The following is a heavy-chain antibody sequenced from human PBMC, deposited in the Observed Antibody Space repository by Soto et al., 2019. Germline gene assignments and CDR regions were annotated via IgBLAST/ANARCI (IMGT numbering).Heavy chain of an antibody. V-gene: IGHV4-39*01. Sequence: SETLSLTCTVSGGSISSSSYYWGWIRQPPGKGLEWIGSIYYSGSTYYNPSLKSRVTISVDTSKNQFSLKLSSVTAADTAVYYCARQAYCGGDCYYFDYWGQGTLVTVSS. CDR1: GGSISSSSYY. J-gene: IGHJ4*02. CDR2: IYYSGST. CDR3: ARQAYCGGDCYYFDY. D-gene: IGHD2-21*01.